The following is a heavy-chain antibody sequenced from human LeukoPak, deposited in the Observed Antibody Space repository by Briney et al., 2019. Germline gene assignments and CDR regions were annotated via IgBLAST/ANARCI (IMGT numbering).Heavy chain of an antibody. CDR2: IRQDGGEN. Sequence: GGSLRLSCVVSGFTFSDFWMSWVRQAPGMGLEWVGNIRQDGGENYYVDSVKGRFTISRDNAKNSLYLQINGLKAEDTAVYYCAGGARGYNWYFDLWGRGTLVTVSS. CDR1: GFTFSDFW. CDR3: AGGARGYNWYFDL. J-gene: IGHJ2*01. V-gene: IGHV3-7*01. D-gene: IGHD3-16*01.